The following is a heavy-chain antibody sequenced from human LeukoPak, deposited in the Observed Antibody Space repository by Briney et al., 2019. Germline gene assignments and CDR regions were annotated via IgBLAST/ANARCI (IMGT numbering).Heavy chain of an antibody. CDR3: ARDNYGGSYDFDY. V-gene: IGHV3-30-3*01. CDR1: GFTFSSYA. D-gene: IGHD1-26*01. CDR2: ISYDGSNK. J-gene: IGHJ4*02. Sequence: GGSLRLSCAASGFTFSSYAMHWVRQTPGKGLEWVAVISYDGSNKYYADSVKGRFTISRDNSKNTLYLQMNSLRAEDTAVYYCARDNYGGSYDFDYWGQGTLVTVSS.